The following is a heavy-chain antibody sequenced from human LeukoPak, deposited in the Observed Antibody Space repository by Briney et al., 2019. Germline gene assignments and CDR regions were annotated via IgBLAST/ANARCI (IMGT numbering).Heavy chain of an antibody. D-gene: IGHD3-10*01. J-gene: IGHJ5*02. CDR3: ATPRGGAYYYGSGTHYWFDP. CDR1: GYTLTELS. Sequence: ASVKVSCKVSGYTLTELSMHWVRQAPGKGLEWMGGFDPEDGETIYAQKFQGRVTMTEDTSTDTAYMELSSLRSEDTAVYYCATPRGGAYYYGSGTHYWFDPWGQGTLVTVSS. CDR2: FDPEDGET. V-gene: IGHV1-24*01.